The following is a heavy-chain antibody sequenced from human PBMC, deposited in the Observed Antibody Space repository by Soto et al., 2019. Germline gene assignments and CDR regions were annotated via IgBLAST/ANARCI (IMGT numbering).Heavy chain of an antibody. D-gene: IGHD5-12*01. V-gene: IGHV1-18*01. Sequence: QVQLVQSGAEVKKPGASVKVSCKASGYTFTRSGISWVRQAAGQGPGWMGWISSYNGDTNYAQTFQGRVTMTTDTSTSTAYMELRSLRSDDTAVYYCAREGVAPYYYYGMDVWGQGTPVTVSS. J-gene: IGHJ6*02. CDR1: GYTFTRSG. CDR3: AREGVAPYYYYGMDV. CDR2: ISSYNGDT.